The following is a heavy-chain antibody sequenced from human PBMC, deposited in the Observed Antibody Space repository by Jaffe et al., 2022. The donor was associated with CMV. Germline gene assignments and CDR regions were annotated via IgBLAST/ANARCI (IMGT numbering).Heavy chain of an antibody. Sequence: QLQLQESGPGLVKPSETLSLTCTVSGGSISSSSYYWGWIRQPPGKGLEWIGSIYYSGSTYYNPSLKSRVTISVDTSKNQFSLKLSSVTAADTAVYYCASGYDFWSGYSYFDYWGQGTLVTVSS. J-gene: IGHJ4*02. CDR1: GGSISSSSYY. CDR2: IYYSGST. V-gene: IGHV4-39*01. D-gene: IGHD3-3*01. CDR3: ASGYDFWSGYSYFDY.